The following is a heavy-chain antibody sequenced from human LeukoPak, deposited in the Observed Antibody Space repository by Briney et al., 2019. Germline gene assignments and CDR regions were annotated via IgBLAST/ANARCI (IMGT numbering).Heavy chain of an antibody. V-gene: IGHV4-31*03. J-gene: IGHJ5*02. CDR2: IYYSGST. CDR1: SGSISSGGYY. D-gene: IGHD3-22*01. CDR3: ARDGDYYDSSGPRGFDP. Sequence: SQTLSLTCTVSSGSISSGGYYWNWIRQHPGKGLEWIGYIYYSGSTYYNPSLKSRVSISVDTSKNQFSLKLSSVTAADTAVYYCARDGDYYDSSGPRGFDPCGQGTLVTVSS.